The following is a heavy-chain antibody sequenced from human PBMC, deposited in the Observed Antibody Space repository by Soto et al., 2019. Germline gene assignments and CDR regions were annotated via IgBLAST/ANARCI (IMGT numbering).Heavy chain of an antibody. J-gene: IGHJ4*02. CDR3: ARESEDLTSNFDY. Sequence: LRLSWAASGFTFTRYSMNWVRQAPGKGLEWVSSISSTTHYIYYADSMRGRFTISRDNAKNAVYLEMNSLRAEDTAVYYCARESEDLTSNFDYWGQGTLVTVSS. V-gene: IGHV3-21*06. CDR2: ISSTTHYI. CDR1: GFTFTRYS.